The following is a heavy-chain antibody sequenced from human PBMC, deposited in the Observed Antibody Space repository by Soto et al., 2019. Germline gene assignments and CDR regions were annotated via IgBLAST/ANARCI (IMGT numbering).Heavy chain of an antibody. J-gene: IGHJ4*02. CDR1: GFTFSSYS. Sequence: GGSLRLSCAASGFTFSSYSMNWVRQAPGKGLEWVSSISSSSSYIYYAESVKGRFNISRDNAKNSLYLQMNSLRAEDTAVYYCARPPYYYDTSGLAYWGQGTLVTVSS. CDR2: ISSSSSYI. D-gene: IGHD3-22*01. CDR3: ARPPYYYDTSGLAY. V-gene: IGHV3-21*01.